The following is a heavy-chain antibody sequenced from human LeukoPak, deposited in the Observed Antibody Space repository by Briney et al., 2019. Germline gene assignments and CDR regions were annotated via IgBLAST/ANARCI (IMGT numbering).Heavy chain of an antibody. CDR2: IYPADSDI. Sequence: GESLKISCKGSGYSINNYWIGWVRQMPGKGLEWMGIIYPADSDIRYSPSFQGQVTISADKSISTAYLQWSSLKASDTAMYYCARHKSNTAMVDYWGQGTLVTVSS. CDR3: ARHKSNTAMVDY. D-gene: IGHD5-18*01. V-gene: IGHV5-51*01. J-gene: IGHJ4*02. CDR1: GYSINNYW.